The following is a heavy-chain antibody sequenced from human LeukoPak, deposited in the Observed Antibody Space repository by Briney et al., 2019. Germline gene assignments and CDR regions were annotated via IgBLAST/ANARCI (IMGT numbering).Heavy chain of an antibody. CDR2: ISGSGGST. Sequence: GGSLRLSCAASGFTFSSYAMSWVRQAPGKGLEWVSAISGSGGSTYYADSVKGRFTISRDNSKNTLYLQMNSLRAEDTAVYYCARDLSGSGWYSDYWGQGTLVTVSS. CDR3: ARDLSGSGWYSDY. V-gene: IGHV3-23*01. D-gene: IGHD6-19*01. CDR1: GFTFSSYA. J-gene: IGHJ4*02.